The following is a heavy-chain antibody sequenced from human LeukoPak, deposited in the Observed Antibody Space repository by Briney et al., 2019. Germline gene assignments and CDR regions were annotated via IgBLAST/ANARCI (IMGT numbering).Heavy chain of an antibody. V-gene: IGHV3-48*03. CDR2: ISSSGSTI. CDR3: ARARTTGDY. Sequence: GGSLRLSCAASGFTFSTYAMTWVRQAPGKGLEWVSYISSSGSTIYYADSVKGRFTISRDNAKNSLYLQMNSLRAEDTAVYYCARARTTGDYWGQGTLVTVSS. J-gene: IGHJ4*02. D-gene: IGHD4-17*01. CDR1: GFTFSTYA.